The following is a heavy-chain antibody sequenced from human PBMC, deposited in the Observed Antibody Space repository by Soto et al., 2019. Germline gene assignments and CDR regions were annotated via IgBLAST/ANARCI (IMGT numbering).Heavy chain of an antibody. CDR2: IIPIFGTA. CDR3: ARDPIYGGNSVIYYYGMDV. V-gene: IGHV1-69*12. J-gene: IGHJ6*02. D-gene: IGHD4-17*01. Sequence: QVQLVQSGAEVKKPGSSVKVSCKASGGTFSSYAISWVRQAPGQGLEWMGGIIPIFGTANYAQKFQGRVTITADESTSTAYMELSSLRSEDTAVYYCARDPIYGGNSVIYYYGMDVWGQGTTVTVSS. CDR1: GGTFSSYA.